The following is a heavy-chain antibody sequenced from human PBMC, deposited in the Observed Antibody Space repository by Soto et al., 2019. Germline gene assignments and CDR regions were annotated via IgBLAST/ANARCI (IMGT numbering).Heavy chain of an antibody. D-gene: IGHD1-26*01. Sequence: EVQLVESGGGLVQPGGSLRLSCAASGFTFSSYWMSWVRQAPGKGLEWVANIKQDGSEKYYVDSVKGRFTISRDNAKNSLYLQMNSLRAEDTAVYYCARIVGSYYYYGMDVWGQGTTVTVSS. CDR3: ARIVGSYYYYGMDV. V-gene: IGHV3-7*01. CDR2: IKQDGSEK. CDR1: GFTFSSYW. J-gene: IGHJ6*02.